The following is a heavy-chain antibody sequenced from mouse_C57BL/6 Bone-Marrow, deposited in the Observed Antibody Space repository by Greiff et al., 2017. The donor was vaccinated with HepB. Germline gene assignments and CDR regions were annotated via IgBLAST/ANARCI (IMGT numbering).Heavy chain of an antibody. CDR2: IYPRSGNT. V-gene: IGHV1-81*01. CDR3: ARMRIGYEAMDY. CDR1: GYTFTSYG. D-gene: IGHD2-2*01. J-gene: IGHJ4*01. Sequence: VKLMESGAELARPGASVKLSCNASGYTFTSYGISWVTQRTGQGLEWIGEIYPRSGNTYYNEKFKGKATLTADKSSSTAYMELRSLTSEDSAVYFGARMRIGYEAMDYWGQGTSVTVSS.